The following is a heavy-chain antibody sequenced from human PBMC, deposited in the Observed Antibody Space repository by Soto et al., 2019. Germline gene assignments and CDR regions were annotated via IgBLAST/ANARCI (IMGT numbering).Heavy chain of an antibody. J-gene: IGHJ6*02. Sequence: VQLVESGGGVVQPGGSLRLSCAASEFTFNIFAMHWVRQAPGKGLEWVATTSYDGTYTFYAGSVEGRFTISRDDSNDTLFLLLSGLRPEDTAVYYCTKDRQPLAFGYGLDVWGQGTTVTVSS. CDR2: TSYDGTYT. CDR1: EFTFNIFA. V-gene: IGHV3-30*18. CDR3: TKDRQPLAFGYGLDV. D-gene: IGHD2-21*01.